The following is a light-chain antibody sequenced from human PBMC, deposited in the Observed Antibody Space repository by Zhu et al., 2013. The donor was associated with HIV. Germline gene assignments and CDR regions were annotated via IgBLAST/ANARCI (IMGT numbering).Light chain of an antibody. Sequence: QSVLTQPPSVSAAPGQKVTISCSGGSSNIGNNYVSWYQHFPGTAPKLLIYDNNERPSGIPDRFSGSKSGTSATLGITGLQTGDEADYYCGAWDNSLSVYVFGTGTKVTVL. J-gene: IGLJ1*01. CDR3: GAWDNSLSVYV. V-gene: IGLV1-51*01. CDR2: DNN. CDR1: SSNIGNNY.